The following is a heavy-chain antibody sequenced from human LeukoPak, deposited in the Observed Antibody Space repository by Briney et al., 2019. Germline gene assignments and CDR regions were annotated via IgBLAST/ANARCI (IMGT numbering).Heavy chain of an antibody. D-gene: IGHD6-19*01. J-gene: IGHJ5*02. V-gene: IGHV1-2*02. CDR1: GYTFTGYY. CDR3: ASGASIGVAGTFDP. CDR2: INPNSGDT. Sequence: GASVKVSCKASGYTFTGYYMHWVRQAPGQGLEWMGWINPNSGDTSNAQKLQGRVTVTRDTSISTAFMELSSLRSDDTAVYYCASGASIGVAGTFDPWGQGTLVTVSS.